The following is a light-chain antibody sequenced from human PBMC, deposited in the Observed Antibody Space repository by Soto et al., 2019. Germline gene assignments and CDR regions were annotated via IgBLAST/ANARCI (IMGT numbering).Light chain of an antibody. CDR3: QQYGSSPWT. V-gene: IGKV3-20*01. J-gene: IGKJ1*01. CDR2: DAS. CDR1: QSVSSSY. Sequence: EIVLTQSPGTLSLSPGEGATLSSRASQSVSSSYLAWYQQKPGQAPRILLYDASSRDTGIPDRVSGRGSGTDFTLTISRLEPEDFAVYYCQQYGSSPWTFGQGTKVDIK.